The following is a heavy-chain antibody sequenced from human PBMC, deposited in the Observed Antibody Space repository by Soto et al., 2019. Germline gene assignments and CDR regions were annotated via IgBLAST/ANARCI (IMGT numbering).Heavy chain of an antibody. CDR1: GGSISSSTDY. CDR2: IHYSGRT. CDR3: ARSQAGSKTDY. Sequence: QLQLQESGPGLVKPSETLSLICTVSGGSISSSTDYWAWIRQPPGKGLEWIGSIHYSGRTYYNPSLKSRVTISADTSKNQFSLELSSVTAADTAVYYCARSQAGSKTDYWGQGTLVTVSS. D-gene: IGHD1-26*01. J-gene: IGHJ4*02. V-gene: IGHV4-39*01.